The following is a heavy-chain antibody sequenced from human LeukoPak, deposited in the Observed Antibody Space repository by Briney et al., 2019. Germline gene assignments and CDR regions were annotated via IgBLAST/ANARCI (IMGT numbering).Heavy chain of an antibody. CDR3: AKDSSARLEGDFDY. V-gene: IGHV3-23*01. CDR1: GFTFSSYA. J-gene: IGHJ4*02. CDR2: ISGSGGST. Sequence: GGSLRLSCAASGFTFSSYAMSGVRQAPGKGLEWVSAISGSGGSTYYADSVRGRFTISRDNSKNTLYLQMNSLRAEDTAVYYCAKDSSARLEGDFDYWGQGTLVTVSS. D-gene: IGHD5-24*01.